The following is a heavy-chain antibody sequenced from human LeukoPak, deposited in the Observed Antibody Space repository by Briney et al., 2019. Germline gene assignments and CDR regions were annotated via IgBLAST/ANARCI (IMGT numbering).Heavy chain of an antibody. CDR1: GFTFSNYA. V-gene: IGHV3-23*01. CDR2: ISGSGGST. D-gene: IGHD2-15*01. Sequence: PGGSLRLSCAASGFTFSNYAMSWVRQAPGKGLEWVSAISGSGGSTYYADSVKGRFTISRDTSKSTLFLQMNSLTAEDTAVYFCAKDLCSGGTCYSGFDYWGQGTLVTVSS. J-gene: IGHJ4*02. CDR3: AKDLCSGGTCYSGFDY.